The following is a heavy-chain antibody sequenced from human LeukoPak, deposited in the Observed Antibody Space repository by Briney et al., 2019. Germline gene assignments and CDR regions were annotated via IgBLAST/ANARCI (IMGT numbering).Heavy chain of an antibody. J-gene: IGHJ4*02. CDR2: ISGSGGST. CDR3: AKALELLRERYFDY. CDR1: GFTFSSYS. D-gene: IGHD1-26*01. V-gene: IGHV3-23*01. Sequence: GGSLRLSCAASGFTFSSYSMNWVRQAPGKGLEWVSAISGSGGSTYYADSVKGRFTISRDNSKNTLYLQMNSLRAEDTAVYYCAKALELLRERYFDYWGQGTLVTVSS.